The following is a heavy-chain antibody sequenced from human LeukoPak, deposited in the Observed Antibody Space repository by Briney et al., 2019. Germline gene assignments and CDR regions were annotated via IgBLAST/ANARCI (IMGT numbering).Heavy chain of an antibody. CDR1: GGSISSYY. V-gene: IGHV4-59*01. J-gene: IGHJ5*02. Sequence: SSETLSLTCTVSGGSISSYYWSWIRQPPGKGLEWIGYIYYSGSTNYNPSLKSRVTISVDTSKNQFSLKLSSVTAADTAVYYCARVPIAAAGTCWFDPWGQGTLVTVSS. D-gene: IGHD6-13*01. CDR2: IYYSGST. CDR3: ARVPIAAAGTCWFDP.